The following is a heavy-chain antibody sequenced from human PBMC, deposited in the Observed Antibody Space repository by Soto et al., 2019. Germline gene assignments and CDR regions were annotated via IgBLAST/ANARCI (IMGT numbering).Heavy chain of an antibody. J-gene: IGHJ4*02. CDR2: ISSSSTI. D-gene: IGHD6-19*01. V-gene: IGHV3-48*01. CDR3: ARERGSGWTFDY. CDR1: GLTFSTYS. Sequence: EVQLVESGGALVQPGGSLSLSGAASGLTFSTYSMNWVRQAPGKGLEWVSSISSSSTIYYADSVKGRFTISRDNVQNSLYLQMHSLRAEDTAVYYCARERGSGWTFDYWGQGTLVTVSS.